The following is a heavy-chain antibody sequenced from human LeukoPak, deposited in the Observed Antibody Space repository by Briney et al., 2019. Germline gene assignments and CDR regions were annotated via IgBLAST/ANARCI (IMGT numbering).Heavy chain of an antibody. CDR3: ARDWGNHYIAVAAYDAFDI. D-gene: IGHD6-19*01. Sequence: ASVKVSCKASGYTFTSYGISWVRQAPGQGLEWMGWISAYNGNTNYAQKLQGRVTVTTDTSTSTAYMELRSLRSDDTAVYYCARDWGNHYIAVAAYDAFDIWGQGTMVTVSS. CDR1: GYTFTSYG. J-gene: IGHJ3*02. V-gene: IGHV1-18*01. CDR2: ISAYNGNT.